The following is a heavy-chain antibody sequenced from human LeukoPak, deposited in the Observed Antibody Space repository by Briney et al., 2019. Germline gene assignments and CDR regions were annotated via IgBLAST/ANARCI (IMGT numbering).Heavy chain of an antibody. J-gene: IGHJ4*02. Sequence: SETLSLTCTVSGGSISSYYWRWIRQPPGKGLEWIGYIYYSGSTNYNPSLKSRVTISVDTSKNQFSLKLSSVTAADTAVYYCARSGGGYYDSSGYYPDYWGQGTLVTVSS. CDR2: IYYSGST. CDR1: GGSISSYY. V-gene: IGHV4-59*01. CDR3: ARSGGGYYDSSGYYPDY. D-gene: IGHD3-22*01.